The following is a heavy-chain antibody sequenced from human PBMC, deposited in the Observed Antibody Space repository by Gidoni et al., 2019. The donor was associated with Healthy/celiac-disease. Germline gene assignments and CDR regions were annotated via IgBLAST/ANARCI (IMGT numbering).Heavy chain of an antibody. CDR3: ARGWYFDY. CDR2: INHSGST. J-gene: IGHJ4*02. V-gene: IGHV4-34*01. Sequence: QVQLQQWGAGLLKPSETLSLTCAVYGASFSGYYWSWIRQPPGKGLEWIGEINHSGSTNYNPSLKRRVNIPVDTSKNQFSLKLSSVTAADTAVYYCARGWYFDYWGQGILVTVSS. CDR1: GASFSGYY.